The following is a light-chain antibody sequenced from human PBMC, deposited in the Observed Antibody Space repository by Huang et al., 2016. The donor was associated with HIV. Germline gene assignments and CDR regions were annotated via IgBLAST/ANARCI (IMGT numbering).Light chain of an antibody. CDR3: HQYNNWLLS. J-gene: IGKJ4*01. CDR1: RIVSTN. V-gene: IGKV3-15*01. CDR2: GSS. Sequence: EIVMTQSPATLSVSPGQRVTLSCRANRIVSTNLAWYQQRHGQAPRLLIYGSSTRAPGIPARFSGSGSGTDFSLTISSLQSKDFALYYCHQYNNWLLSFGGGTRV.